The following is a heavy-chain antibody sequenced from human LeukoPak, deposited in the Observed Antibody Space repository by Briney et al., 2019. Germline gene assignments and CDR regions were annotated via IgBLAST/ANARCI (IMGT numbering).Heavy chain of an antibody. J-gene: IGHJ2*01. D-gene: IGHD7-27*01. CDR3: ARRPNWGAANWYFDL. Sequence: PGGSLRLSCAVSGFTVNYYDMHWVRRATGKGLEWVSTNGVGGGTHYPDSVKGRFTISRENAKNSLYLQMHSLRVEDTAVYYCARRPNWGAANWYFDLWGRGTLVTVSS. V-gene: IGHV3-13*01. CDR2: NGVGGGT. CDR1: GFTVNYYD.